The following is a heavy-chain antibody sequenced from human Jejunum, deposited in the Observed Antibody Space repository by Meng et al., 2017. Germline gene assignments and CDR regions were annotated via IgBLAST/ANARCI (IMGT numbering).Heavy chain of an antibody. J-gene: IGHJ4*02. CDR3: AREALGGNSPNDY. CDR1: GGSISSGDYY. CDR2: IYYGGST. V-gene: IGHV4-30-4*01. D-gene: IGHD4-23*01. Sequence: QVQLQESGPGLVKPSQTLSLTCTVSGGSISSGDYYWSWIRQPPGKGLEWIGYIYYGGSTYYNPSLKSRVTISVDTSKNQFSLKLSSVTAADTAVYYCAREALGGNSPNDYWGQGTLVTVSS.